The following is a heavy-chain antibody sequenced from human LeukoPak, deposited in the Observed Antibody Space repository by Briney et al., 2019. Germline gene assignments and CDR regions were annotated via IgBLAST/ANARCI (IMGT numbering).Heavy chain of an antibody. J-gene: IGHJ5*02. CDR1: GGSISSYY. CDR3: ARFTPQGYGWGGYNRFDP. V-gene: IGHV4-4*07. D-gene: IGHD3-16*01. Sequence: PSETLSLTCTVSGGSISSYYWSWIRQPAGKGLGWIGRIYTSGSTNYNPSLKSRVTMSVDTSKNQFSLKLSSVTAADTAVYYCARFTPQGYGWGGYNRFDPWGQGTLVTVSS. CDR2: IYTSGST.